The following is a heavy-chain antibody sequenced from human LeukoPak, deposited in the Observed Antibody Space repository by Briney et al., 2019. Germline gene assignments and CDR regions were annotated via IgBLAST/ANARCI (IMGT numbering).Heavy chain of an antibody. CDR3: ARASRYYDSSGYPHDTFDI. CDR1: GFTFSRYD. J-gene: IGHJ3*02. CDR2: VDLGGST. D-gene: IGHD3-22*01. Sequence: GGSLRLSCAASGFTFSRYDMHWVRQATGKGLEWVSGVDLGGSTYYPGSVKGRFTISRENAKNSFYLQMSSLRAGDTAVYYCARASRYYDSSGYPHDTFDIWGQGTLVTVSS. V-gene: IGHV3-13*01.